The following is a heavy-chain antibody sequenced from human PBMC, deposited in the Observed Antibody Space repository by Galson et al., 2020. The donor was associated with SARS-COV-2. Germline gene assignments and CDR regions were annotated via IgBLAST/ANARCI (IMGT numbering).Heavy chain of an antibody. D-gene: IGHD4-17*01. V-gene: IGHV3-21*01. J-gene: IGHJ3*02. Sequence: GESLKISCAASGFTFSSYSMNWVRQAPGKGLEWVSSISSSSSYIYYADSVKGRFTISRDNAKNTLYLQMNSLRAEDTAVYYCAREYATVTTHDFDIWGQGTMVTVSS. CDR3: AREYATVTTHDFDI. CDR2: ISSSSSYI. CDR1: GFTFSSYS.